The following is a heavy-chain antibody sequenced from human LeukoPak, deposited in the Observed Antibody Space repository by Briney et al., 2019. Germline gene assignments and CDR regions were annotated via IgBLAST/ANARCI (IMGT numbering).Heavy chain of an antibody. V-gene: IGHV3-74*01. Sequence: GGSLRLSCAASRFTFSSYWMHWVCQAPGKGLVWVSRINSDGSSTTYADSVKGRFTISRDSAKNTLYLQMNSLRAEDTAVYYCARDRLDGYAFDYWGQGTLVTVSS. CDR1: RFTFSSYW. D-gene: IGHD5-24*01. CDR3: ARDRLDGYAFDY. J-gene: IGHJ4*02. CDR2: INSDGSST.